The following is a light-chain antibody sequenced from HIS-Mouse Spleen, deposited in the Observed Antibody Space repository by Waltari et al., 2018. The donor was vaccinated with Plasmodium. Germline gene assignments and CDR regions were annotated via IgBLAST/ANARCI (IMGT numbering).Light chain of an antibody. Sequence: EIVMTQSPAPRSVSPGERGTLSCRASQSVSSNLAWYQQKPGQAPRLLIYGASTRATGIPARFSGSGSGTEFTITISSMQSEDFAVYYCQQYNNWPPYTFGQGTKLEIK. J-gene: IGKJ2*01. V-gene: IGKV3-15*01. CDR1: QSVSSN. CDR2: GAS. CDR3: QQYNNWPPYT.